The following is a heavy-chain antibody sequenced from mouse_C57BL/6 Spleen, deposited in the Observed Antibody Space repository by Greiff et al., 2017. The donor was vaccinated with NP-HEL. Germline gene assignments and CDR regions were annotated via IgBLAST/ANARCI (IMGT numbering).Heavy chain of an antibody. V-gene: IGHV1-55*01. CDR1: GYTFTSYW. CDR3: ARKPIYYDYRYFDV. CDR2: IYPGSGST. J-gene: IGHJ1*03. D-gene: IGHD2-4*01. Sequence: VQLQQPGAELVKPGASVKMSCKASGYTFTSYWITWVKQRPGQGLEWIGDIYPGSGSTNYNEKFKSKATLTVDTSSSTAYMQLSSLTSEDSAVYYCARKPIYYDYRYFDVWGTGTTVTVSS.